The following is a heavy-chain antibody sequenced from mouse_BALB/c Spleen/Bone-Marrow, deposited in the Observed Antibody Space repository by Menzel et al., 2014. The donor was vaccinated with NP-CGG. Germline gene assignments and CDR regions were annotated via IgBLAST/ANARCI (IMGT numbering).Heavy chain of an antibody. J-gene: IGHJ4*01. D-gene: IGHD2-3*01. V-gene: IGHV2-9*02. Sequence: QVKLQQSGPGLVAPSQSLSITCTVSGFSLTNYGVHWVRQPPGKGLEWLGVIWAGGSTNYNSALMSRLSITKDNSKNQVFLKMNSLQTADTAMYYCARDGYYVVMDYWGQGTSVTVSS. CDR1: GFSLTNYG. CDR3: ARDGYYVVMDY. CDR2: IWAGGST.